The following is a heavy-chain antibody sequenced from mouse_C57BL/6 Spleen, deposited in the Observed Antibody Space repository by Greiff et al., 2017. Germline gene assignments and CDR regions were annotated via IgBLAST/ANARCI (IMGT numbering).Heavy chain of an antibody. Sequence: VKLQQPGAELVKPGASVKMSCKASGYTFTSYWITWVKQRPGQGLEWIGDIYPGSGSTNYNEKFKSKATLTVDTSSSTAYMQLSSLTSEDSAVYYCAREGIYYYGRDAMDYWGQGTSVTVSS. CDR1: GYTFTSYW. CDR2: IYPGSGST. CDR3: AREGIYYYGRDAMDY. V-gene: IGHV1-55*01. J-gene: IGHJ4*01. D-gene: IGHD1-1*01.